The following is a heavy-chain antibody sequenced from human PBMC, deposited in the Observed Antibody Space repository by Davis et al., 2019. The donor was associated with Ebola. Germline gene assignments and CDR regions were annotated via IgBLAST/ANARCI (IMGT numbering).Heavy chain of an antibody. CDR2: IDSDGSDT. J-gene: IGHJ5*02. D-gene: IGHD1-1*01. V-gene: IGHV3-74*01. CDR3: ARGHSSNWNWWFDP. Sequence: GESLKISCTASGFTFRNHWMHWVRQAPGKGLAWVSSIDSDGSDTIYADSVKGRITIFRDNAKNTVYLQMTSLRVEDTAVYYCARGHSSNWNWWFDPWGQGTLVTVSS. CDR1: GFTFRNHW.